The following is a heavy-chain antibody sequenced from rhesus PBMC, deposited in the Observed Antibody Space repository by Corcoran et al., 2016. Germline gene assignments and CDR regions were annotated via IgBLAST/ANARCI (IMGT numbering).Heavy chain of an antibody. CDR3: ARVGSSWSEWDTVGTEWYFDL. CDR1: GYSISSGYY. D-gene: IGHD5-42*01. V-gene: IGHV4S14*01. Sequence: QVQLQESGPGLVKPSETLSLTCAAAGYSISSGYYWGWIHQPPGKGLEWIGRFYGSGGSNYLNPSLKSRVTLSVDTSKNQFSLKLSSVTAADTAVYYCARVGSSWSEWDTVGTEWYFDLWGPGTPITISS. J-gene: IGHJ2*01. CDR2: FYGSGGSN.